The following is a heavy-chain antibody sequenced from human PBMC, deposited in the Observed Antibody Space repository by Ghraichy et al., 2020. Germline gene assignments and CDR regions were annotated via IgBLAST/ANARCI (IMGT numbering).Heavy chain of an antibody. D-gene: IGHD2-2*01. V-gene: IGHV3-30*02. CDR2: IRYDGSNK. CDR3: AKDHYAGAAFDI. CDR1: TFTFSSYG. J-gene: IGHJ3*02. Sequence: GGSLRLSCAASTFTFSSYGMHWVRQAPGKGLEWMAFIRYDGSNKYYPDSVKGRFTISRDNSKNTLYLQMSTLRAEDTAVYYCAKDHYAGAAFDIWGQGTMVTVSS.